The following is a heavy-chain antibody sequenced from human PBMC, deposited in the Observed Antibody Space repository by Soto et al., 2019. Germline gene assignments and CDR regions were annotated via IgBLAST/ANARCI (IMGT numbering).Heavy chain of an antibody. Sequence: SESLSLSCTFSGGSISSHYRRCIRQPPVKGLEWIGYIYYSGSTNYNPSLKSRVTISVDTSKNQFSLKLSSVTAADTAVYYCAREMEAAAGSYYYGIDVWGQGTT. CDR3: AREMEAAAGSYYYGIDV. J-gene: IGHJ6*01. D-gene: IGHD6-13*01. CDR2: IYYSGST. CDR1: GGSISSHY. V-gene: IGHV4-59*11.